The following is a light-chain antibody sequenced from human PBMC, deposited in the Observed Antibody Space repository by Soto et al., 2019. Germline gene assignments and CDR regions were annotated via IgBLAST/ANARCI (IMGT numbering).Light chain of an antibody. Sequence: EIVLTQSPATLSLSPGERATLSCRASQSVSSYLAWYQQKPGRAPRLLIYDASNRATGIPARFSGSWSGTDFTLTINSLEPDDFAVYYCQQRSNWPPITFGQGTRLEIK. CDR1: QSVSSY. CDR3: QQRSNWPPIT. CDR2: DAS. J-gene: IGKJ5*01. V-gene: IGKV3-11*01.